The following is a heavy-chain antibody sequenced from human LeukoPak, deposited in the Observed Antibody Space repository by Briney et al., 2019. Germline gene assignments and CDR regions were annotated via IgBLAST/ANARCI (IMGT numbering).Heavy chain of an antibody. Sequence: SETPSLTCAVYGGSFSGYYWSWIRQPPGKGLEWIGEINHSGSTNYNPSLKSRVTISVDTSKNQFSLKLSSVTAADTAVYYCALASSGLWFDYWGQGTLVTVSS. CDR3: ALASSGLWFDY. V-gene: IGHV4-34*01. D-gene: IGHD5-18*01. J-gene: IGHJ4*02. CDR2: INHSGST. CDR1: GGSFSGYY.